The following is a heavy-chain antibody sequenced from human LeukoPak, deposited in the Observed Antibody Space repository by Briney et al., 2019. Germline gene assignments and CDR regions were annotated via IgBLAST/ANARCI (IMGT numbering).Heavy chain of an antibody. CDR2: LFYSGNT. CDR3: ARGSSPFDY. CDR1: GGSISSYY. Sequence: ASETHSLTCTVSGGSISSYYWSWTRQPPGKGLEWIGSLFYSGNTNYNPSLKSRVTISLDTSKNQVSLKLSSVTAADTAVYYCARGSSPFDYWG. V-gene: IGHV4-59*08. J-gene: IGHJ4*01.